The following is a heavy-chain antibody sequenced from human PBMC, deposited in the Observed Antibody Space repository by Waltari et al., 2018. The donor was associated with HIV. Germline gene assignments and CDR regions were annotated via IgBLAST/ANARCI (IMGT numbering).Heavy chain of an antibody. J-gene: IGHJ4*02. CDR2: INQAGTER. D-gene: IGHD3-10*01. CDR3: ATTHGSGDYDNDFDY. CDR1: GFTFTFYW. V-gene: IGHV3-7*01. Sequence: EVQLVESGGGWVQPGGSLTLTCEASGFTFTFYWLSWVRQSPGKGLEWLANINQAGTERHYVDSVRGRFTISRDNGKTSVFLQMNSLTVEDTAVYYCATTHGSGDYDNDFDYWGQGTLV.